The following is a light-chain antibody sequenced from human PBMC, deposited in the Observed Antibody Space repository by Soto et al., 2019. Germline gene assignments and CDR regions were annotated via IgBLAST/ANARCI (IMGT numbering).Light chain of an antibody. CDR2: GAS. V-gene: IGKV3-15*01. CDR3: QQYGRPPWT. Sequence: EIVLTQSPATLSVSPGGRATLSCRASQSVSSDLAWYQQQPGQAPRLLIYGASTTATGIPARFSGSGSGTEFTLTIDSLQSEDFAVYYCQQYGRPPWTFGQGTKVDIK. J-gene: IGKJ1*01. CDR1: QSVSSD.